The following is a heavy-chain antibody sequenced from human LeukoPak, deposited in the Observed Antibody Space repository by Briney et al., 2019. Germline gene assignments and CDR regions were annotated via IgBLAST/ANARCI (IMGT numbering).Heavy chain of an antibody. CDR3: ARVLWFGESDFDY. D-gene: IGHD3-10*01. V-gene: IGHV1-2*06. J-gene: IGHJ4*02. Sequence: ASVKVSCKASGYTFTGYYMHWVRQAPGQGLEWMGRINPNSGGTNYAQKFQGRVTMTRDTSISTAYMELSRLRSDDTAVYYCARVLWFGESDFDYWGQGTLVTVSS. CDR1: GYTFTGYY. CDR2: INPNSGGT.